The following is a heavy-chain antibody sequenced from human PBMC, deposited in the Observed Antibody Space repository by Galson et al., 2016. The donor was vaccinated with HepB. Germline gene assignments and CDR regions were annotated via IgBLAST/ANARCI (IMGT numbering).Heavy chain of an antibody. J-gene: IGHJ6*02. CDR2: INADGTAT. CDR3: AKDIHRDSSNWYGGIYGMDV. D-gene: IGHD6-13*01. CDR1: GFDFRSYW. V-gene: IGHV3-74*01. Sequence: SLRLSCAVSGFDFRSYWMRWVRQTPGKGLVWVSRINADGTATGYADSVKGRFTISRDNAKNTLYLQMNSLRAEDTALYYCAKDIHRDSSNWYGGIYGMDVWGQGTTVTVSS.